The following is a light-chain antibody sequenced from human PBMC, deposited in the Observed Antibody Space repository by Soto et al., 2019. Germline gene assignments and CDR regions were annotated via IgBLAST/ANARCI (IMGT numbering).Light chain of an antibody. J-gene: IGKJ3*01. CDR3: QKYNSAPFT. CDR1: QGISNY. V-gene: IGKV1-27*01. Sequence: DIQMTQSPSSLSASVGDRVTITCRASQGISNYLAWYQQKPGTVPKLLIYAASTLQSEVPSRFSGSGSGTDFTLTISSPQPEDVATYYCQKYNSAPFTVGPATEVDIK. CDR2: AAS.